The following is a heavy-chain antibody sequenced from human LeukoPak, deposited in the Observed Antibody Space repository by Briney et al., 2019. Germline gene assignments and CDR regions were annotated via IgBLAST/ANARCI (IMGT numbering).Heavy chain of an antibody. CDR3: ARAKYYYGSGSSRSPYYFDY. CDR2: INHSGST. Sequence: MTSETLSLTCAVYGGSFSGYYWSWIRRPPGKGLEWIGEINHSGSTNYNPSLKSRVTISVDTSKNQFSLKLSSVTAADTAVYYCARAKYYYGSGSSRSPYYFDYWGQGTLVTVSS. CDR1: GGSFSGYY. D-gene: IGHD3-10*01. V-gene: IGHV4-34*01. J-gene: IGHJ4*02.